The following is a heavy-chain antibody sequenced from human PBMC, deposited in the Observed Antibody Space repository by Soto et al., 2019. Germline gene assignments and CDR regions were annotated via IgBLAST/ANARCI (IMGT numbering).Heavy chain of an antibody. J-gene: IGHJ6*02. CDR1: GGSISSYY. CDR2: IYYSGST. V-gene: IGHV4-59*01. Sequence: NPSETLSLTCTVSGGSISSYYWSWIRQPPGEGLEWIGYIYYSGSTNYNPSLKSRVTISVDTSKNQFSLKLSSVTAADTAVHYCARGGGYSYGYYYGMDVWGQGTTVTVSS. CDR3: ARGGGYSYGYYYGMDV. D-gene: IGHD5-18*01.